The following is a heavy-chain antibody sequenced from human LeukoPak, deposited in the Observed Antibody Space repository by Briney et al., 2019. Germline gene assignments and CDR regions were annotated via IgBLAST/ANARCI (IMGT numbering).Heavy chain of an antibody. CDR2: INPNSGGT. CDR1: GYTFTGYY. J-gene: IGHJ5*02. V-gene: IGHV1-2*02. D-gene: IGHD2-15*01. CDR3: ARDPSYCSGGSCYRNKQYNWFDP. Sequence: ASVKVSCKASGYTFTGYYMHWVRQAPGQGLEWMGWINPNSGGTNYAQKFQGRVTMTRGMSISTAYMELSRLRSDDTAVYYCARDPSYCSGGSCYRNKQYNWFDPWGQGTLVTVSS.